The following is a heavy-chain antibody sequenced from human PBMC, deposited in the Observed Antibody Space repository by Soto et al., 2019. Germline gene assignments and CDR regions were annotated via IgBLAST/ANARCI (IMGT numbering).Heavy chain of an antibody. V-gene: IGHV1-69*06. CDR3: ARSPGNTGYANRGRFDP. CDR1: GRALRNNG. Sequence: QVQLVQSGAEVRTPGSSVRVSCKASGRALRNNGITWVRQAPGQGLEWMGEIIPIFGTTKIAQKFQGRVTITADKFTNTTYMDFSSLRFEDTALYYCARSPGNTGYANRGRFDPWGQGTLVTVSS. D-gene: IGHD5-12*01. J-gene: IGHJ5*02. CDR2: IIPIFGTT.